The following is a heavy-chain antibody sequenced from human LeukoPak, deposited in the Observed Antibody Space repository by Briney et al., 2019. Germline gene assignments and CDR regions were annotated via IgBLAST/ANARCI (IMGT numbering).Heavy chain of an antibody. CDR3: ARDCSGGSCYASDAFDI. J-gene: IGHJ3*02. CDR1: GGTFSIYA. V-gene: IGHV1-69*13. CDR2: IIPIFGTA. Sequence: ASVTVSFTASGGTFSIYAISWVRQAPGQGLEWMGGIIPIFGTANYAQKFQGRVTITADESTSTAYMELSSLRSEDTAVYYCARDCSGGSCYASDAFDIWGQGTMVTVSS. D-gene: IGHD2-15*01.